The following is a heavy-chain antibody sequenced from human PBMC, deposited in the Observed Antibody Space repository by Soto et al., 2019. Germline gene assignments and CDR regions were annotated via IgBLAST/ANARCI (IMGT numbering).Heavy chain of an antibody. CDR1: GGTSGSYG. V-gene: IGHV1-69*12. CDR2: IIPLFGTT. D-gene: IGHD2-15*01. CDR3: AGGGGLPCWYFDL. J-gene: IGHJ2*01. Sequence: QVQLVQSGAEVKKPGSSAKVSCKASGGTSGSYGISWVRQAPGQGLEWMGGIIPLFGTTNYAQKFQGRVTIPADESTTTVYLELRSLSAGDTALYYCAGGGGLPCWYFDLWGRGTLGTVSS.